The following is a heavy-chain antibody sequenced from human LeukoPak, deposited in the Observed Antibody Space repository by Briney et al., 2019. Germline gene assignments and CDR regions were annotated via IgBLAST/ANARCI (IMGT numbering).Heavy chain of an antibody. Sequence: PGGSLRLSCAASGFTFDDYAMHWVRQAPGKGLEWVSLISGDGGSTYYADSVKGRFTISRDNSKNSLYLQMNSLGTEDTALYYCAKSVEGLGAAGYNWFDPWGQGTLVTVSS. V-gene: IGHV3-43*02. CDR3: AKSVEGLGAAGYNWFDP. CDR1: GFTFDDYA. CDR2: ISGDGGST. D-gene: IGHD6-13*01. J-gene: IGHJ5*02.